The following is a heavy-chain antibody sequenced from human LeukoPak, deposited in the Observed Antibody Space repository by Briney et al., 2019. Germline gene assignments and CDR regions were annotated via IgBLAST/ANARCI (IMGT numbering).Heavy chain of an antibody. V-gene: IGHV4-31*03. J-gene: IGHJ4*02. D-gene: IGHD3-22*01. CDR2: IYYSGST. CDR3: AREAKDYYDSSGYFDY. CDR1: GGSISSGGYY. Sequence: SETLSLTCTVSGGSISSGGYYWSWLRQHPGTGLEWIGYIYYSGSTYYNPSLKSRVTISVDTSKNQFSLKLSSVTAADTAVYYCAREAKDYYDSSGYFDYWGQGTLVTVSS.